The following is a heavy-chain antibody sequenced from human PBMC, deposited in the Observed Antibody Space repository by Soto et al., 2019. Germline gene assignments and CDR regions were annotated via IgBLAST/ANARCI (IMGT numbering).Heavy chain of an antibody. D-gene: IGHD3-10*01. CDR2: TYYRSTWYN. CDR1: GDSVSSHSAP. Sequence: PSQTLSLTRAISGDSVSSHSAPCNWIRQSPSRGLEWLGRTYYRSTWYNDYAASVKSRITINPDTSKNQSSLQLNSVTPEDTAVYYRITMVRELPSVYWGQGTLVTVSS. CDR3: ITMVRELPSVY. V-gene: IGHV6-1*01. J-gene: IGHJ4*02.